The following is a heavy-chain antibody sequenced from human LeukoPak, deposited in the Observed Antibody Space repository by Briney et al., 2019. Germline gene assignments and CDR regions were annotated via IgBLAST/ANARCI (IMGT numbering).Heavy chain of an antibody. J-gene: IGHJ4*02. CDR2: ISSSSSYI. CDR1: RVTFSSYS. V-gene: IGHV3-21*01. CDR3: ARESDDYGDTNLDY. D-gene: IGHD4-17*01. Sequence: PGGSLRLSCAASRVTFSSYSMNWVRQAPGKGLEWVSSISSSSSYIYYADSMKGRFTISRDNAKNSLYLRMNSLRAEDTAVYYCARESDDYGDTNLDYWGQGTLVTVSS.